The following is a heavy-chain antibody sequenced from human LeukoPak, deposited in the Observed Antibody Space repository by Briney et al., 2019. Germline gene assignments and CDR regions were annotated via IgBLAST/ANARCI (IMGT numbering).Heavy chain of an antibody. D-gene: IGHD2-8*01. Sequence: GGSLRLSCAASGFTVSSNYMSWVRQAPGKGLEWVSVISSGGITYYADSVKGRFTISGHNSRNTLYLQMNSLRAEDTAVYYCARASPSGTNDYWGQGTLVTVSS. V-gene: IGHV3-53*04. CDR2: ISSGGIT. CDR3: ARASPSGTNDY. CDR1: GFTVSSNY. J-gene: IGHJ4*02.